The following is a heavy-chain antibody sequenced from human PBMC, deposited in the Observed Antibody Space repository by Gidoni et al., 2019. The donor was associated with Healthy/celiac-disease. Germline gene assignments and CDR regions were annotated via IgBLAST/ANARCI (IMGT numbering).Heavy chain of an antibody. J-gene: IGHJ6*02. Sequence: QVQLVQSGAEVTKPGASVKVSCKASGYTFTSYGISWLRQAPGQGLEWMGGIGAYNGNTNYAQKLQGRVTMTTDTSTSTAYMELRSLRSDDTAVYYCARDKDGYDSYYYYGMDVWGQGTTVTVSS. CDR3: ARDKDGYDSYYYYGMDV. CDR1: GYTFTSYG. V-gene: IGHV1-18*01. D-gene: IGHD5-12*01. CDR2: IGAYNGNT.